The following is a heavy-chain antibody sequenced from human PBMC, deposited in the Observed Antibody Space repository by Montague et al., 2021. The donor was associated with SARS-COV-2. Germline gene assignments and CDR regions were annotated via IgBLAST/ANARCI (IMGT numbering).Heavy chain of an antibody. D-gene: IGHD6-13*01. CDR2: IFHSGTI. CDR1: GDSTSTSTW. J-gene: IGHJ6*02. Sequence: SETLSLTCRVSGDSTSTSTWWTWVRQTPGKGLEWIGEIFHSGTINYNPSLKSRVSISVDKSNNQFSLRLSSLIAADTAVYYCATLSRRTAAGTRDYFGLDVWGQGTTVVVSS. CDR3: ATLSRRTAAGTRDYFGLDV. V-gene: IGHV4-4*02.